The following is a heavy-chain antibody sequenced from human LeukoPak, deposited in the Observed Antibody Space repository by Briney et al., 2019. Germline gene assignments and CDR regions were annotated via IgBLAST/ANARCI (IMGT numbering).Heavy chain of an antibody. D-gene: IGHD1-14*01. Sequence: SGGSLRLSCAASGLTFSSYAMHWVRQAPGKGLEGVAVISYDGSNKYYADSVKGRFTISRDNSKNTLYLQMNSLRAEDTAVYYCARGGEPHGPLDDYYYYGMDVWGQGTTVTVSS. V-gene: IGHV3-30-3*01. CDR1: GLTFSSYA. CDR3: ARGGEPHGPLDDYYYYGMDV. J-gene: IGHJ6*02. CDR2: ISYDGSNK.